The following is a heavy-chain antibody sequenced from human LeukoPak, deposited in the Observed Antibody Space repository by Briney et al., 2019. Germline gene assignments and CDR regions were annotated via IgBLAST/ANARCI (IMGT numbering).Heavy chain of an antibody. J-gene: IGHJ1*01. V-gene: IGHV1-18*01. CDR2: ISGYNANT. CDR1: GGTFSSYA. Sequence: ASVKVSCKASGGTFSSYAISWVRQAPGQGLEWMGWISGYNANTNYAQKFQGRVTLTTDTSTSTAYMELRRLRSDDTAVYYCARGSAVFGADYSPSFQHWGQGTLVTVSS. CDR3: ARGSAVFGADYSPSFQH. D-gene: IGHD3/OR15-3a*01.